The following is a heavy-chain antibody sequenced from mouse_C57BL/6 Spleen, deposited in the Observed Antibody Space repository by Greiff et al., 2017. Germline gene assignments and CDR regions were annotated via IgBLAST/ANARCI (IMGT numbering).Heavy chain of an antibody. CDR3: ARITTVVATGYFDY. CDR2: ISGGGSYT. J-gene: IGHJ2*01. D-gene: IGHD1-1*01. Sequence: EVQGVESGGDLVKPGGSLKLSCAASGLPFSSYGMSWVRQTPDKRLEWVATISGGGSYTYYPDSVKGRFTISRDNAKNTLYLQMSSLKSEDTAMYYCARITTVVATGYFDYWGQGTTLTVSS. V-gene: IGHV5-6*01. CDR1: GLPFSSYG.